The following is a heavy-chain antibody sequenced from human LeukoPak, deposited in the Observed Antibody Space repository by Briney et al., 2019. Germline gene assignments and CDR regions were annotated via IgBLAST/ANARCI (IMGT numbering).Heavy chain of an antibody. CDR2: ISYSGTT. J-gene: IGHJ4*02. CDR1: GGSISNSSYY. Sequence: SETLSLTCTVYGGSISNSSYYWGWIRQPPGRGLEGIGSISYSGTTYHNPSLKSRVTMSVDTSKNHFSLKLGSVTAADTAMYYCVRVFLAYRARFDFWGQGTPVTVSS. V-gene: IGHV4-39*07. D-gene: IGHD2-21*01. CDR3: VRVFLAYRARFDF.